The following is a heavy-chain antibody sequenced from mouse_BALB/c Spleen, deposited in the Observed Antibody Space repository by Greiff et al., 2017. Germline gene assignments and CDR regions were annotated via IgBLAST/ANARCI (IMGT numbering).Heavy chain of an antibody. Sequence: EVKLEESGPGLVKPSQSLSLTCTVTGYSITSDYAWNWIRQFPGNKLEWMGYISYSGSTSYNPSLKSRISITRDTSKNQFFLQLNSVTTEDTATYYCARYGYYAYFDYWGQGTTLTVSS. D-gene: IGHD2-3*01. V-gene: IGHV3-2*02. CDR2: ISYSGST. CDR1: GYSITSDYA. CDR3: ARYGYYAYFDY. J-gene: IGHJ2*01.